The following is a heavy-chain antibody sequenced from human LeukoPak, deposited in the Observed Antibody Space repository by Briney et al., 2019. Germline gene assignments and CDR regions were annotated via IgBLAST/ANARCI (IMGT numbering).Heavy chain of an antibody. CDR1: GGSFSGYY. Sequence: SETLSPTCAVYGGSFSGYYWSWIRQPPGKGLEWNGEINHSGSTNYNPSLKSRVTISVDTSKNQFSLKLSSVTAADTAVYYCARGGYCSGGSCYYFDYWGQGTLVTVSS. CDR3: ARGGYCSGGSCYYFDY. D-gene: IGHD2-15*01. CDR2: INHSGST. V-gene: IGHV4-34*01. J-gene: IGHJ4*02.